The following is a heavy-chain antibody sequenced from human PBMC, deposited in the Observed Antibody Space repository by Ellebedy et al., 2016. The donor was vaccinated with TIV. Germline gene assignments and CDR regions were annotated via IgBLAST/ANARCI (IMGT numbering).Heavy chain of an antibody. CDR3: AKDRGYPTGTFDN. D-gene: IGHD3-10*01. Sequence: GGSLRLSXAASGFTFSRYAMSWVRQAPEKGLEWVSSISGNGGTRYYADSVKGRFTISRDNSKNTLYLQMNSLRAEDTARYYCAKDRGYPTGTFDNWGQGTLVTVSS. V-gene: IGHV3-23*01. CDR2: ISGNGGTR. CDR1: GFTFSRYA. J-gene: IGHJ4*02.